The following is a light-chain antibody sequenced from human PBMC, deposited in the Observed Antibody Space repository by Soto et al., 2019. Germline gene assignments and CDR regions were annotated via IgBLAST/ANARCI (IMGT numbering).Light chain of an antibody. V-gene: IGKV3-20*01. CDR2: GAS. Sequence: EVGLTQSPGTLSLSPVERAALGFRASQSVSSSYLAWYQQKPGQAPRPLIYGASSRATGIPDRFSGSGSGTDFTLTISRLEPQDFAVYYCQQYGSSSITFGQGTRLEIK. CDR1: QSVSSSY. J-gene: IGKJ5*01. CDR3: QQYGSSSIT.